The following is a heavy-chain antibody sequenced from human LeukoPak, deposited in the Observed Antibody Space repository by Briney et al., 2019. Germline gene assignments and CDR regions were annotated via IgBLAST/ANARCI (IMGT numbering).Heavy chain of an antibody. CDR1: GGTFSSYG. CDR3: ARSPCSGGSCYSGVSYYYYGMDV. D-gene: IGHD2-15*01. V-gene: IGHV1-69*06. CDR2: IIPIFGTA. J-gene: IGHJ6*04. Sequence: ASVKVFCKASGGTFSSYGISWVGQAPGQGLEWMGGIIPIFGTANYAQKFQGRVTITADKSTSAAYMELSSLRSEDTAVYYCARSPCSGGSCYSGVSYYYYGMDVWGKGTTVTASS.